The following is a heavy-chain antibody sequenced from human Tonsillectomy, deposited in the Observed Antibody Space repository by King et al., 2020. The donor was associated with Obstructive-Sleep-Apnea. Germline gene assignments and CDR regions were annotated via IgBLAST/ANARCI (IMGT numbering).Heavy chain of an antibody. J-gene: IGHJ4*02. D-gene: IGHD1-26*01. V-gene: IGHV3-21*01. CDR1: GFTFSTYN. Sequence: EVQLVESGGHLVKPGGSLRLSCAASGFTFSTYNMNWVRQDPGRGLEWVSSISSSDSYIYYADSVKGRFTISRDNAKNSLYLQMNSLRAEDTAVYYCARDPIVGTTPSLMFAYWGQGTLVTVSS. CDR3: ARDPIVGTTPSLMFAY. CDR2: ISSSDSYI.